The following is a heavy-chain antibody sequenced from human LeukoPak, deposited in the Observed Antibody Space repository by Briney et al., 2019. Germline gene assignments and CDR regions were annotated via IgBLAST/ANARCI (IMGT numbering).Heavy chain of an antibody. J-gene: IGHJ4*02. CDR2: ISSSGSTI. V-gene: IGHV3-48*03. CDR1: GFTFSSYE. CDR3: AREVEYYDSSGHHSDY. D-gene: IGHD3-22*01. Sequence: PGGSLRLSCAASGFTFSSYEMNWVRQAPGKGLEWVSYISSSGSTIYYADSVKGRFTISRDNSKNTLYLQMNSLRAEDTAVYYCAREVEYYDSSGHHSDYWGQGTLVTVSS.